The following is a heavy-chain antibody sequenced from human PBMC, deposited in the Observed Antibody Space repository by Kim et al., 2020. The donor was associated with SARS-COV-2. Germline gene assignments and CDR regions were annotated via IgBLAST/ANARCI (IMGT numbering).Heavy chain of an antibody. J-gene: IGHJ5*02. CDR1: GYTFTSYA. CDR2: INTNTGNP. Sequence: ASVKVSCKASGYTFTSYAMNWVRQAPGQGLEWMGWINTNTGNPTYAQDFTGRFVFSLDTSVSTAYLQISSLKAADTAVYYCGSGPAYCSSTSCYLWFDPWGQGTLVTVSS. CDR3: GSGPAYCSSTSCYLWFDP. V-gene: IGHV7-4-1*02. D-gene: IGHD2-2*01.